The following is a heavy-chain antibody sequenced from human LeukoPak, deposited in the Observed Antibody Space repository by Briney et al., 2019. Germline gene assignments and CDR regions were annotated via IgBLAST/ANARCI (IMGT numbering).Heavy chain of an antibody. V-gene: IGHV3-30*03. J-gene: IGHJ4*02. D-gene: IGHD3-9*01. CDR2: ISYDGSNK. CDR1: GFTFSSYG. Sequence: GRSLRLSCAASGFTFSSYGMHWVRQAPGKGLEWVAVISYDGSNKYYADSVKGRFTISRDNSKNTLYLQMNSLRAGDTAVYYCAREYYDILTGLLGSLDYWGQGTLVTVSS. CDR3: AREYYDILTGLLGSLDY.